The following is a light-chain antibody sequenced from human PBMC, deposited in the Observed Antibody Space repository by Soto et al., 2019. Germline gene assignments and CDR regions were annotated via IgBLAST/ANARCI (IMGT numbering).Light chain of an antibody. CDR1: QSVSRSN. CDR3: QQYGSSPWT. J-gene: IGKJ1*01. V-gene: IGKV3-20*01. CDR2: GAS. Sequence: EIVLTQSPGTLSLSPGERATLSCRASQSVSRSNLAWYQQKAGQAPRLLIYGASSRATGIPDRFSGSGSGTDFTLTISRLEPEDFAVYYGQQYGSSPWTYGQWSKVEIK.